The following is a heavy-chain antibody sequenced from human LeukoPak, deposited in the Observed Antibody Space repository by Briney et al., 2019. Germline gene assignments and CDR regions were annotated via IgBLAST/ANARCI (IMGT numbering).Heavy chain of an antibody. CDR3: ARVGEGAHGGKWFDP. CDR2: ISAYNGNT. Sequence: ASVTVSCKASGYTFTSYGISWVRQAPGQGLEWMGWISAYNGNTNYAQKLQGRVTMTTDTSTSTAYMELRSLRSDDTAVYYCARVGEGAHGGKWFDPWGQGTLVTVSS. V-gene: IGHV1-18*01. D-gene: IGHD3-10*01. J-gene: IGHJ5*02. CDR1: GYTFTSYG.